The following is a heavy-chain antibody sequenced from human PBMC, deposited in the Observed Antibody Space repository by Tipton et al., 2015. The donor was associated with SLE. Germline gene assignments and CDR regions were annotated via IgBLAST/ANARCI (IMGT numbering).Heavy chain of an antibody. CDR1: GYSFTTYG. V-gene: IGHV1-18*01. CDR2: LSDYNGNT. J-gene: IGHJ4*02. CDR3: ARETNIAARGGFDY. D-gene: IGHD6-25*01. Sequence: QLVQSGGAVKRPGASVKVSCKASGYSFTTYGISWVRQAPGQGLEWMGWLSDYNGNTNYAQKFQDRVTMTTDTSTSTAYMELRSLRSEDTAVYYCARETNIAARGGFDYWGQGTMVSVSS.